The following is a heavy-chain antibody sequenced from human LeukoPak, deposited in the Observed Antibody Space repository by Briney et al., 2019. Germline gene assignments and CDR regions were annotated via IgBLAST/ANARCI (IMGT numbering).Heavy chain of an antibody. J-gene: IGHJ4*02. D-gene: IGHD3-3*01. CDR1: GFTFSSYG. CDR3: AKDRSEYDSLDY. Sequence: GSLRLSCAASGFTFSSYGMHWVRQAPGKRLEWVAFIRYDGSNKYYADSVKGRFTISRDNSKNTLYLQMNSLRAEDTAVYYCAKDRSEYDSLDYWGQGTLVTVSS. V-gene: IGHV3-30*02. CDR2: IRYDGSNK.